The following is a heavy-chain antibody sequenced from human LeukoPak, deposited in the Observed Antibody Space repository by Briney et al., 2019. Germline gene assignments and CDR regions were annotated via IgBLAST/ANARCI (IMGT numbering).Heavy chain of an antibody. J-gene: IGHJ6*03. V-gene: IGHV1-69*05. CDR2: IIPIFDTS. CDR1: GDTFSSYA. Sequence: SVKVSCKASGDTFSSYAITWVRQAPGQGLEWMGGIIPIFDTSNYAQKFQGRVTITRNTSISTAYMELSSLRSEDTAVYYCARVRPRRAPRPYYYYYYMDVWGKGTTVTVSS. CDR3: ARVRPRRAPRPYYYYYYMDV.